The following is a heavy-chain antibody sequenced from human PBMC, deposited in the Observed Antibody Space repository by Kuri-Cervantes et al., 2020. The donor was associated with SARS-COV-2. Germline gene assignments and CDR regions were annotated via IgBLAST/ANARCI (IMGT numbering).Heavy chain of an antibody. CDR2: IFYSGSI. D-gene: IGHD3-22*01. CDR1: GGSISSTSSY. Sequence: SETLSLTCNVSGGSISSTSSYWGWVRQPPGKGLEWIATIFYSGSIYYNPSLKSRLTISMDTSKNHFSLKLGAVTAADTAMYYCARYYYDSRGYAFFDYWGRGNPVTVSS. CDR3: ARYYYDSRGYAFFDY. J-gene: IGHJ4*02. V-gene: IGHV4-39*07.